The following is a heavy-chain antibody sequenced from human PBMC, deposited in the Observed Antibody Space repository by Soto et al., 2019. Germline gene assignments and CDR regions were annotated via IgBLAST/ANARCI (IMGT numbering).Heavy chain of an antibody. D-gene: IGHD6-6*01. CDR3: ARDFGPAPNSSST. CDR1: GGTFSSYT. J-gene: IGHJ5*02. CDR2: IIPILGIA. V-gene: IGHV1-69*04. Sequence: ASVKVSCKASGGTFSSYTISWVRQAPGQGLEWMGRIIPILGIANYAQKFQGRVTITADKSTSTAYMELSSLRSEDTAVYYCARDFGPAPNSSSTWGQGTLVTVSS.